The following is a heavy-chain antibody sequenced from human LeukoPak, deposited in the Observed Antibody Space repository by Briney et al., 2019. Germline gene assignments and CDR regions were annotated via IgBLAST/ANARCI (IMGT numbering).Heavy chain of an antibody. V-gene: IGHV3-48*04. D-gene: IGHD3-10*02. CDR1: GFTFSTYI. Sequence: PGGSLRLSCAASGFTFSTYIMNWVRQAPGKGLEWVSYISSSGSTIYYADSVKGRFTISRDNAKNSLYLQMNSLRAEDTAVCYCAELGITMIGGVWGKGTTVTISS. CDR3: AELGITMIGGV. J-gene: IGHJ6*04. CDR2: ISSSGSTI.